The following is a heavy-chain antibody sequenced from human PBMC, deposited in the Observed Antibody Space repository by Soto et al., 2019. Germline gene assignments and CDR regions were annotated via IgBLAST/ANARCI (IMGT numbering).Heavy chain of an antibody. CDR2: VSGSAGTT. D-gene: IGHD6-6*01. Sequence: EVQLLESGGGLVQPGGSLRLSCEASGFTFSIYVMTWVRQAPGKGLEWVSAVSGSAGTTYYADSVKGRFSISRDNSKNTLYLQMNSPTADATAVYYCARVQGTARNAFEVWGHWTMVTVSS. J-gene: IGHJ3*01. CDR3: ARVQGTARNAFEV. CDR1: GFTFSIYV. V-gene: IGHV3-23*01.